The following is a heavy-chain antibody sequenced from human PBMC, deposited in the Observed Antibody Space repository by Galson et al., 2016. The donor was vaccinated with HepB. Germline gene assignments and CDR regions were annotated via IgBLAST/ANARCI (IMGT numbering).Heavy chain of an antibody. CDR3: AHITMRVVRDGVPWNRFDY. D-gene: IGHD3-22*01. CDR2: IYWDEDK. J-gene: IGHJ4*02. CDR1: GFSLSTSGVG. V-gene: IGHV2-5*02. Sequence: PALVKPTQTLTLTCTFSGFSLSTSGVGVGWIRQPPGKALEWLTLIYWDEDKRYSPSLKSRLTITKDTSKNQVVLAMTNMDPVDTATYYCAHITMRVVRDGVPWNRFDYWGQGTLVTVSS.